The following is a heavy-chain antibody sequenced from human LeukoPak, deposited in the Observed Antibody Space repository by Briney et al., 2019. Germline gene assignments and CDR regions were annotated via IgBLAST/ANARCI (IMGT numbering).Heavy chain of an antibody. V-gene: IGHV1-24*01. J-gene: IGHJ3*02. CDR3: ATGHYGAPSGAFDI. Sequence: RASVKVSCKVSGYTLTELSMHWVRQAPGKGLEWMGGFDPEDGETIYAQKFQGRVTMTEDTSTDTAYMELSSLRSEDTAVYYCATGHYGAPSGAFDIWGQGTMVTVSS. CDR2: FDPEDGET. D-gene: IGHD4-17*01. CDR1: GYTLTELS.